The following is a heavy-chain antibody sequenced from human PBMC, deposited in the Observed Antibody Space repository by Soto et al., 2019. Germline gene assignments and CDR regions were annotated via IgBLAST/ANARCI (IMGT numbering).Heavy chain of an antibody. D-gene: IGHD3-10*01. CDR2: MNPNSGNT. CDR3: AREKGDYYGSGSSYDY. V-gene: IGHV1-8*01. Sequence: ASVKVSCKASGYTFTSYDINWVRQATGQGLEWMGWMNPNSGNTGYAQKFQGRVTMTRNTSISTAYMELSSLRSEDTAVYYCAREKGDYYGSGSSYDYWGQGTLVTVSS. CDR1: GYTFTSYD. J-gene: IGHJ4*02.